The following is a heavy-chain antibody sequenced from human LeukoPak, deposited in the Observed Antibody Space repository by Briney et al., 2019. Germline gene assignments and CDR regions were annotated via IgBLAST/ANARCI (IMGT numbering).Heavy chain of an antibody. Sequence: GGSLRLSCAASGFTFSSYSMSWVRQAPGKGLEWVAYISSSSSTIYYADSVKGGFTISRDNAKKSVYLQMNSLRAEDTAVYYCARDLDIVVVPAAKGDYWGQGTLVTVSS. J-gene: IGHJ4*02. CDR3: ARDLDIVVVPAAKGDY. D-gene: IGHD2-2*03. CDR2: ISSSSSTI. V-gene: IGHV3-48*01. CDR1: GFTFSSYS.